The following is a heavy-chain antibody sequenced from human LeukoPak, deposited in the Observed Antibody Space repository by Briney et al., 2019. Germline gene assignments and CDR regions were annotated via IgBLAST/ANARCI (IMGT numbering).Heavy chain of an antibody. J-gene: IGHJ4*02. CDR2: IKSETDGGTT. Sequence: GGSLRLSCAASGFTFSNAWMSWVRQAPGKGLEWVGRIKSETDGGTTDYAAPVKGRFTISRDDSKNTLYLQMNSLKTEDTAVYYCTTDRIMKQTMDDYWGQGTLVTVSS. CDR1: GFTFSNAW. D-gene: IGHD2-15*01. V-gene: IGHV3-15*01. CDR3: TTDRIMKQTMDDY.